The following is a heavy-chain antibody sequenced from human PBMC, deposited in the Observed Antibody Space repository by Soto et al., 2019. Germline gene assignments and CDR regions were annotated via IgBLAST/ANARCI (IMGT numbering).Heavy chain of an antibody. J-gene: IGHJ3*02. V-gene: IGHV3-21*01. CDR3: ARDPDYIWGSYRYFRGFDI. CDR2: ISSSSSYI. Sequence: EVQLVESGGGLVKPGGSLRLSCAASGFTFSSYSMNWVRQAPGKGLEWVSSISSSSSYIYYADSVKGRFTISRDNAKNSLYLEMNSLRAEDTAVYYCARDPDYIWGSYRYFRGFDIWGQGTMVTVSS. D-gene: IGHD3-16*02. CDR1: GFTFSSYS.